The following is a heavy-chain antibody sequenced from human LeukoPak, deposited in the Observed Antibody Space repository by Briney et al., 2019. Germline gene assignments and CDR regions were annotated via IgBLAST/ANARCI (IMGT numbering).Heavy chain of an antibody. CDR1: GYTFTGYY. V-gene: IGHV1-2*02. CDR3: ARDGSGLRYFDWLLSIPHYYYMDV. CDR2: INPNSGGT. Sequence: ASVMVSCKASGYTFTGYYIHWVRQAPGQGLEWVGWINPNSGGTNCAQKFQGRVTMTRDTSISTAYMELSRLRSDDTAVYYCARDGSGLRYFDWLLSIPHYYYMDVWGKGTTVTISS. J-gene: IGHJ6*03. D-gene: IGHD3-9*01.